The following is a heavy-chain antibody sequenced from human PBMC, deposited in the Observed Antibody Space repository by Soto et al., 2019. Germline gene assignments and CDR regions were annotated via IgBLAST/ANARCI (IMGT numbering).Heavy chain of an antibody. J-gene: IGHJ6*03. CDR3: AKDAGAVARYYYYYYMDV. CDR1: GFTFSSYG. CDR2: ISYDGSNK. Sequence: SLRLSCAASGFTFSSYGMHWVRQAPGKGLEWVAVISYDGSNKYYADSVKGRFTISRDNSKNTLYLQMNSLRAEDTAVYYCAKDAGAVARYYYYYYMDVWGKGTTVTVSS. V-gene: IGHV3-30*18. D-gene: IGHD6-19*01.